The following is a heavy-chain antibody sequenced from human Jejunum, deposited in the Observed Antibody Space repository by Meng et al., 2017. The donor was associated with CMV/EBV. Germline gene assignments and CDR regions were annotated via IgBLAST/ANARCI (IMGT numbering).Heavy chain of an antibody. CDR2: IGSIGSYK. CDR3: ASGTRSGTSAIDY. J-gene: IGHJ4*02. CDR1: GFTLSNVN. D-gene: IGHD1-26*01. Sequence: ASGFTLSNVNMDWVRQAPGRGLEWVSSIGSIGSYKYYADSVRGRFTISRDNAKNSLYLQMNSLRAEDTGVYYCASGTRSGTSAIDYWGQGTLVTVSS. V-gene: IGHV3-21*01.